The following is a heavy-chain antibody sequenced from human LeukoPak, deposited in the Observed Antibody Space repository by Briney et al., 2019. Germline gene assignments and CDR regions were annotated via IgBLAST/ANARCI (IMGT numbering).Heavy chain of an antibody. Sequence: PGGSLRLSCAASGVIVSNSYVTWVRQAPGKGLECVSVISTDGSAYYADSVKGRFTISRDNSKNTLYLQMNSLRAEDTAVYYCAKDARRTFGLSSGLYRGSYYFDYWGQGTLVTVSS. V-gene: IGHV3-53*05. CDR2: ISTDGSA. J-gene: IGHJ4*02. CDR1: GVIVSNSY. CDR3: AKDARRTFGLSSGLYRGSYYFDY. D-gene: IGHD6-19*01.